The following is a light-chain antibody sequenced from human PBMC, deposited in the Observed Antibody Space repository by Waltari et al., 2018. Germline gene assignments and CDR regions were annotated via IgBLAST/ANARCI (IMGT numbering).Light chain of an antibody. CDR3: QQYNNWPLYT. J-gene: IGKJ2*01. CDR1: PSLGTN. CDR2: GAS. V-gene: IGKV3-15*01. Sequence: ETVMTQSPATLSVSPGVRATLPCRASPSLGTNLAWYQQKPGQAPRPLIYGASSRATGVPARFSGSGSGTDFTLTISSLQSEDFVVYYCQQYNNWPLYTFGQGTKLEI.